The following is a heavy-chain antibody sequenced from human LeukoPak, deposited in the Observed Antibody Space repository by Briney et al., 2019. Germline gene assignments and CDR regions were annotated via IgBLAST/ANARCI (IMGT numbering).Heavy chain of an antibody. CDR1: GGTFSSYA. V-gene: IGHV1-69*05. J-gene: IGHJ5*02. D-gene: IGHD2/OR15-2a*01. CDR2: IIPIFGTA. CDR3: ARTRDVKELRSFAGWFDP. Sequence: SVKVSCKASGGTFSSYAISWVRQAPGQGLEWMGGIIPIFGTANYAQKFQGRVTITTDESTSTAYMELSSLRSEDTAVYYCARTRDVKELRSFAGWFDPWGQGTLVTVSS.